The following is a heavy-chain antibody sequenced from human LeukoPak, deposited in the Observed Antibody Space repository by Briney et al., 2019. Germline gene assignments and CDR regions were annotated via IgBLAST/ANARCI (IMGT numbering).Heavy chain of an antibody. CDR3: AREGKYGSGTN. V-gene: IGHV1-69*04. D-gene: IGHD3-10*01. J-gene: IGHJ4*02. CDR1: GYTFTSYG. CDR2: IIPILGIA. Sequence: SVKVSCKASGYTFTSYGISWVRQAPGQGLEWMGRIIPILGIANYAQKFQGRVTITADKSTSTAYMELSSLRSEDTAVYYCAREGKYGSGTNWGQGTLVTVSS.